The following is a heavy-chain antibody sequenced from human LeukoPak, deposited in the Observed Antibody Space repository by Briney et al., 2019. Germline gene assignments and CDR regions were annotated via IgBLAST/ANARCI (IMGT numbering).Heavy chain of an antibody. CDR3: ARAHYDYVWGSYHYFDY. CDR1: GGSVSSGSYY. CDR2: IYYSGST. V-gene: IGHV4-61*01. Sequence: SETLSLTCTVSGGSVSSGSYYWSWIRQPPGKGLEWIGYIYYSGSTNYNPSLKSRVTISVDTSKNQFSLKLSSVTAADTAVYYCARAHYDYVWGSYHYFDYWGQGTLVTVSS. J-gene: IGHJ4*02. D-gene: IGHD3-16*01.